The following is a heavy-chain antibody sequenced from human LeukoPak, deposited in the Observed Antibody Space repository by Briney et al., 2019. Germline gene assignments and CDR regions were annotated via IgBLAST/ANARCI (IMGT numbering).Heavy chain of an antibody. D-gene: IGHD2-2*01. Sequence: GGSLRLSCAASGFTVSSNYMSWVRQAPGKGLEWVSVIYSGGSTYYADSVKGRFTISRDNSKNTLYLQMNSLRAEDTAVYYCARERRVVVVPAAVDAFDIWGQGTMVTVSS. CDR3: ARERRVVVVPAAVDAFDI. CDR1: GFTVSSNY. V-gene: IGHV3-53*01. J-gene: IGHJ3*02. CDR2: IYSGGST.